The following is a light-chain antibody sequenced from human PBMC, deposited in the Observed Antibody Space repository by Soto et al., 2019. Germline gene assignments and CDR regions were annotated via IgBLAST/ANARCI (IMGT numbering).Light chain of an antibody. J-gene: IGKJ4*01. Sequence: EIVLTQSPGTLSLFPGERATLFCRASQNIGSTYLAWYQQRYGRTPRLLIHGASSRATDIPDRFSGSGSGTDFTLTITRLEPEDFAVYYCQQYGSAPLTFGGGTKVEIK. CDR3: QQYGSAPLT. CDR1: QNIGSTY. V-gene: IGKV3-20*01. CDR2: GAS.